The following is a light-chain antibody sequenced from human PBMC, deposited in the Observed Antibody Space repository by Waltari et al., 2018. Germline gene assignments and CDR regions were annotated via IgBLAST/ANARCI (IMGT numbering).Light chain of an antibody. CDR1: SSDIGFFTF. CDR2: GVS. Sequence: QSALTQPPSASGSPGQSVTISCTGTSSDIGFFTFFSWYQHPPGKAPKVLVFGVSNRPSGVPSRFSGSKSGNTASLTVSGLQAEDEADYYCSSYAGNYIYVFGTGTKVTVL. J-gene: IGLJ1*01. V-gene: IGLV2-8*01. CDR3: SSYAGNYIYV.